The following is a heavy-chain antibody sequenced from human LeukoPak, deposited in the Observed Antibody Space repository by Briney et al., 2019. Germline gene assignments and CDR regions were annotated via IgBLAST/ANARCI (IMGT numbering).Heavy chain of an antibody. J-gene: IGHJ4*02. CDR2: IIPIFGTA. CDR3: ASGAPKYCTNGVCYSDYFDY. V-gene: IGHV1-69*13. D-gene: IGHD2-8*01. CDR1: GGTFSSYA. Sequence: SVKVSCKASGGTFSSYAISWVRQAPGQGLEWMGGIIPIFGTANYAQKSQGRVTITADESTCTPYMELSSLRSEDTAVYYCASGAPKYCTNGVCYSDYFDYWGQGTLVTVSS.